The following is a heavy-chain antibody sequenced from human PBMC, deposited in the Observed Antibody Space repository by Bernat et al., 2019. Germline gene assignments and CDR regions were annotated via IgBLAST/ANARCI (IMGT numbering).Heavy chain of an antibody. Sequence: EVQRLESGGGLVQPGGSLRLSCAASGFTFSSYAMSWVRQAPGKGPEWVSAISGSGGSTYYADSVKGRFTISRDNSKNTRYLQMDGLRAEDTAVYYCAIPASAYYGGVLWGQGTLVTVSS. D-gene: IGHD2-21*01. CDR2: ISGSGGST. CDR3: AIPASAYYGGVL. V-gene: IGHV3-23*01. J-gene: IGHJ4*02. CDR1: GFTFSSYA.